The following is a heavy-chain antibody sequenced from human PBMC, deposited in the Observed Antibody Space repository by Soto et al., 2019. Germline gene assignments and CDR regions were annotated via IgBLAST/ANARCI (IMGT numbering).Heavy chain of an antibody. J-gene: IGHJ4*02. CDR2: ISNSGGNT. CDR1: GFNFSSYA. Sequence: GGSLRLSSAPSGFNFSSYAMSWVRQAPGKGLEWVSGISNSGGNTYYADAVKGRFTISRDNSKNMVYLQMNSLRVEDTALYYCAKGGGTWPFDYWGQGTLVTVSS. CDR3: AKGGGTWPFDY. V-gene: IGHV3-23*01. D-gene: IGHD3-16*01.